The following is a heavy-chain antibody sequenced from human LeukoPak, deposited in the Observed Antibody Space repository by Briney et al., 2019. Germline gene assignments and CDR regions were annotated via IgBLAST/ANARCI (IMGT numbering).Heavy chain of an antibody. V-gene: IGHV1-3*04. CDR3: ARGLREPDSSGYYLPDY. D-gene: IGHD3-22*01. CDR2: IITGNGDT. J-gene: IGHJ4*02. Sequence: GASVEVSCKASGYTFTSYAMHWVRQAPGQRLEWMGRIITGNGDTKYSQKFQGRVTITRDTSATTAYMELSSLRSEDTAVYYCARGLREPDSSGYYLPDYWGQGTLVTVSS. CDR1: GYTFTSYA.